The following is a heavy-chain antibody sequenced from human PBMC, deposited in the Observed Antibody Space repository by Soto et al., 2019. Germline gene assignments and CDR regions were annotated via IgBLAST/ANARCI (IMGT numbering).Heavy chain of an antibody. V-gene: IGHV4-30-4*01. D-gene: IGHD3-3*01. CDR1: GGSISSGDYY. CDR2: IYYSGST. J-gene: IGHJ5*02. Sequence: SETLSLTCTVSGGSISSGDYYWSWIRQPPGKGLEWIGYIYYSGSTYYNPSLKSRVTISVDTSKNQFSLKLSSVTAADTAVYYCARGMRIFGVVTRNWFDPGAREPWSPSPQ. CDR3: ARGMRIFGVVTRNWFDP.